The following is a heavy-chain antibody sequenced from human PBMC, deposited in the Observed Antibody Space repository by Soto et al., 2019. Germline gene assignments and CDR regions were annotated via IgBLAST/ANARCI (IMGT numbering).Heavy chain of an antibody. CDR1: GGSILSGDYY. J-gene: IGHJ3*02. Sequence: QVQLQESGPGLVKPSQTLSLTCTVSGGSILSGDYYWSWIRQSPGKGLELIGYIYYSGNTYYNPSLKSRVTISVDTSKNQFSLEVTSVTAADTAVYYCARVAMSTVTTTAFDIWGQGTMVIVSS. CDR2: IYYSGNT. CDR3: ARVAMSTVTTTAFDI. D-gene: IGHD4-17*01. V-gene: IGHV4-30-4*01.